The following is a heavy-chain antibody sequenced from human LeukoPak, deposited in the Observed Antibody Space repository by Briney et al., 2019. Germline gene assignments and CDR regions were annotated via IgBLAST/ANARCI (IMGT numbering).Heavy chain of an antibody. V-gene: IGHV3-48*02. D-gene: IGHD1-26*01. CDR1: GFTFSSYS. Sequence: GGSLRLSCAASGFTFSSYSMNWVRQAPGKGLEWVSHITASGTAMFYADSVKGCFTISRDNAKNSLYLQMNSLRDEDTAVYYCASSGSYRFDYWGQGTLVTVSS. J-gene: IGHJ4*02. CDR3: ASSGSYRFDY. CDR2: ITASGTAM.